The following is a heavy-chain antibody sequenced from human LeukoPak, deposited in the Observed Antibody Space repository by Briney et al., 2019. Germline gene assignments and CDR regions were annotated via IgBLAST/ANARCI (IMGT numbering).Heavy chain of an antibody. D-gene: IGHD2-2*01. CDR1: GFTVSSNY. CDR3: ARADLVPAAYYGMDV. V-gene: IGHV3-66*01. J-gene: IGHJ6*02. CDR2: IYSGGST. Sequence: GGSLRLSCAASGFTVSSNYMSWVRQAPGKGLEWGSVIYSGGSTYYADSVKGRFTISRDNSKNTLYLQMNSLRAEDTAVYYCARADLVPAAYYGMDVWGQGTTVTVSS.